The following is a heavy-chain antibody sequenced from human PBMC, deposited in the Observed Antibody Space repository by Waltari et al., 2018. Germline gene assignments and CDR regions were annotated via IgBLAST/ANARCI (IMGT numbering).Heavy chain of an antibody. CDR3: ARVPRDGYNIHWYFDL. CDR1: GGSISSYY. Sequence: QVQLQESGPGLVKPSETLSLTCTVSGGSISSYYWSWIRQPPGKGLEWIGYIYYSGSTNYNPSLKSRVTISVDTSKNQFSLKLSSVTAADTAVYYCARVPRDGYNIHWYFDLWGRGTLVTVSS. CDR2: IYYSGST. V-gene: IGHV4-59*01. J-gene: IGHJ2*01. D-gene: IGHD5-12*01.